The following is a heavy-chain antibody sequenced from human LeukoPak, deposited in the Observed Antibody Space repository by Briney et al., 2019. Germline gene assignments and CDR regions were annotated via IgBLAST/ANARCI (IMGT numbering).Heavy chain of an antibody. J-gene: IGHJ4*02. Sequence: GASVKVSCKASGYTFTGYYFHWVRQAPGQGLEWMGWINPNSGGTNYAQKFQGRVTMTRDTSISTTYMEVNSLRAEDTAVYYCAKDGGGEHGYWGQGTLVTVSS. CDR2: INPNSGGT. CDR1: GYTFTGYY. D-gene: IGHD4-17*01. V-gene: IGHV1-2*02. CDR3: AKDGGGEHGY.